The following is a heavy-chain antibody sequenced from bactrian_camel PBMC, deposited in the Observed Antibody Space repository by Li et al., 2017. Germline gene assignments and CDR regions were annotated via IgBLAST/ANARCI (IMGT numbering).Heavy chain of an antibody. Sequence: QVQLVESGGGSVQAGGSMKLSCQASGVIFSTCEMNWYRQAPGKQRDFVSSISRDGIIKYSPSVKGRFTISRDSDKNTVYLQMNNLKPEDTAMYYCAASDTLGCRRGLMEKVDFNYYGQGTQVTVS. CDR2: ISRDGII. V-gene: IGHV3S53*01. CDR3: AASDTLGCRRGLMEKVDFNY. CDR1: GVIFSTCE. J-gene: IGHJ4*01. D-gene: IGHD3*01.